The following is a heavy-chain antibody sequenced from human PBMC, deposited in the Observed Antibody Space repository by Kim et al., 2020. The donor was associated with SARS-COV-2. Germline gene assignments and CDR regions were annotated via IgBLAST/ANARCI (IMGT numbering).Heavy chain of an antibody. V-gene: IGHV6-1*01. CDR3: ARVTDSSRYFDP. CDR1: GDSVSSISSA. CDR2: TSYRSKWNS. J-gene: IGHJ5*02. Sequence: SQTLSLTCAISGDSVSSISSAWNWIRQSPSRGLEWLGRTSYRSKWNSDYAVSVESRITINADTSKNQFFLHLDSVTPEDTAIYFCARVTDSSRYFDPWGQGTLVTVSS. D-gene: IGHD6-6*01.